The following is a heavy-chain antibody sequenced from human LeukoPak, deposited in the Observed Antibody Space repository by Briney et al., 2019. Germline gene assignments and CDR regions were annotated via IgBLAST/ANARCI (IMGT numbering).Heavy chain of an antibody. D-gene: IGHD3-3*01. V-gene: IGHV1-8*01. CDR3: ARGSLRFLEWLPQYYYGMDV. J-gene: IGHJ6*02. CDR1: GYTFNSYD. CDR2: MNPNSGNT. Sequence: ASVKVSCKASGYTFNSYDINWVRQATAQGLEWMGWMNPNSGNTGYAQKFQGRVTMTRNTSISTAYMELSSLRSEDTAVYYCARGSLRFLEWLPQYYYGMDVWGQGTTVTVSS.